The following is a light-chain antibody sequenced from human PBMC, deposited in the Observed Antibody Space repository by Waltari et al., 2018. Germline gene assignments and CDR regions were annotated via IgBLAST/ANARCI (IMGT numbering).Light chain of an antibody. CDR3: SSYTSSNTLVI. V-gene: IGLV2-14*03. CDR1: SSNVGDYNY. Sequence: QSALTQPASVSGSPGQSITISCTGASSNVGDYNYVSWYQQHPGKAPKLMIFDVSNRPSWVSNRFSGSKSGNTASLTISGLQAEDEADYYCSSYTSSNTLVIFGGGTKLTVL. CDR2: DVS. J-gene: IGLJ2*01.